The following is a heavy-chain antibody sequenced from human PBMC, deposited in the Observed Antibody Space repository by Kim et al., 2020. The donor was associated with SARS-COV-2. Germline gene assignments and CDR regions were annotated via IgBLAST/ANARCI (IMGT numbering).Heavy chain of an antibody. CDR1: GGSISSGDYY. Sequence: SETLSLTCTVSGGSISSGDYYWSWIRQPPGKGLEWIGYIYYSGSTYYNPSLKSRVTISVDTSKNQFSLKLSSVTAADTAVYYCAREANGNDYGAFDIWGQGTMVTVSS. CDR3: AREANGNDYGAFDI. CDR2: IYYSGST. J-gene: IGHJ3*02. V-gene: IGHV4-30-4*01. D-gene: IGHD4-17*01.